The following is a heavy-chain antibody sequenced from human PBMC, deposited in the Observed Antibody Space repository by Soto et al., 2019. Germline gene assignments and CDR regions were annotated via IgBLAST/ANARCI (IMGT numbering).Heavy chain of an antibody. J-gene: IGHJ4*02. CDR2: ISAYNGNT. D-gene: IGHD6-13*01. CDR1: GYTFTSYG. V-gene: IGHV1-18*01. CDR3: ARESAPYPGIAAAGTVNFDY. Sequence: GASVKVSCKASGYTFTSYGISWVRQAPGQGLEWMGWISAYNGNTNYAQKLQGRVTMTTVTSTSTAYMELRSLRSDDTAVYYCARESAPYPGIAAAGTVNFDYWGQGTLVTVSS.